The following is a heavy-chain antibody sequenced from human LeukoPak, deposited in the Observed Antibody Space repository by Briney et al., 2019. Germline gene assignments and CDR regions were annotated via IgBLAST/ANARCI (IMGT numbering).Heavy chain of an antibody. J-gene: IGHJ4*02. V-gene: IGHV3-11*06. D-gene: IGHD3-22*01. Sequence: GGSLRLSCAASGFTFSDYYMSWIRQAPGEGLEWVSYISSSSSYTNYADSVKGRFTISRDNAKNSLYLQMNSLRAEDTAVYYCARSFDDSSGYYYFDYWGQGTLVTVSS. CDR3: ARSFDDSSGYYYFDY. CDR1: GFTFSDYY. CDR2: ISSSSSYT.